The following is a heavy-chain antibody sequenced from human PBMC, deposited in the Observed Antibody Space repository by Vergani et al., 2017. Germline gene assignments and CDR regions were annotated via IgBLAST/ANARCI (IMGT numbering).Heavy chain of an antibody. Sequence: QVQLQASGPGLVKPSQTLALTCTVSGGSISSGSYYWSWIRQPAGKGLEWIGRIYTSGSTNYNPSLKGRVTISVDTSKNQFSLKLSSVTAADTAVYYCARASMAGGPNGFDPWGQGTLVTVSS. CDR3: ARASMAGGPNGFDP. J-gene: IGHJ5*02. D-gene: IGHD6-19*01. CDR1: GGSISSGSYY. CDR2: IYTSGST. V-gene: IGHV4-61*02.